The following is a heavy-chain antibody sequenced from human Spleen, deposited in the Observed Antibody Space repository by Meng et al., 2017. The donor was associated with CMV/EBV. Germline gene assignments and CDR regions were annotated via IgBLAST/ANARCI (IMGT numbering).Heavy chain of an antibody. CDR1: GFTFSRYW. CDR3: ARVGTVTTRLGWFDP. D-gene: IGHD4-11*01. J-gene: IGHJ5*02. V-gene: IGHV3-74*01. CDR2: INSDGSST. Sequence: SGFTFSRYWMHWVRQARGKGLVWVSRINSDGSSTSYADSVKGRFTISRDNAKNTLYLQMNSLRAEDTAVYYCARVGTVTTRLGWFDPWGQGTLVTVSS.